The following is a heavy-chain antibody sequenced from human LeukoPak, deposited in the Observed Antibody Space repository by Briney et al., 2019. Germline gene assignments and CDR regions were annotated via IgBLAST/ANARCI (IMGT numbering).Heavy chain of an antibody. V-gene: IGHV4-59*01. CDR1: GRSISSYY. CDR2: IYYSGST. J-gene: IGHJ4*02. CDR3: ARGLGYSYPVHLAG. Sequence: PSETLSLTCTVSGRSISSYYWSWIRQPPGKGLEWIGYIYYSGSTNYNPSLKSRVTISVDTSKNQFSLKLSSVTAADTAVYYCARGLGYSYPVHLAGWGQGTLVTVSS. D-gene: IGHD5-18*01.